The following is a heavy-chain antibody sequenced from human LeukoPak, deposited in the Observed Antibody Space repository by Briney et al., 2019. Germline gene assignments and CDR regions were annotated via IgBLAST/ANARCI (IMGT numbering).Heavy chain of an antibody. CDR2: ISTHGSII. V-gene: IGHV3-48*03. CDR3: ARESGYITTNWFDP. J-gene: IGHJ5*02. CDR1: GFTFSSYE. D-gene: IGHD5-12*01. Sequence: PGGSLRLSCAASGFTFSSYEMNWVRLAPGKGLEWVSYISTHGSIIYYADSVKGRFTISRDNAKNSLYLQMNTLRAEDTAVYYCARESGYITTNWFDPWGQGTLVTVSS.